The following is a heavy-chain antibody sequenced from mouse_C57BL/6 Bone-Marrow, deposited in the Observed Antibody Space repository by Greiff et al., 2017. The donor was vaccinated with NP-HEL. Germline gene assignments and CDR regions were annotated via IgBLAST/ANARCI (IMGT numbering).Heavy chain of an antibody. V-gene: IGHV3-8*01. D-gene: IGHD1-1*01. CDR2: ISYSGST. CDR3: ARHPPITTVGPYFDY. CDR1: GYSITSDY. J-gene: IGHJ2*01. Sequence: EVMLVESGPGLAKPSQTLSLTCSVTGYSITSDYWNWIRKFPGTKLVYMGYISYSGSTYYNPSLKSRISITRDTSKNQYYLQLNSVTTEDTATYYCARHPPITTVGPYFDYWGQGTTLTVSS.